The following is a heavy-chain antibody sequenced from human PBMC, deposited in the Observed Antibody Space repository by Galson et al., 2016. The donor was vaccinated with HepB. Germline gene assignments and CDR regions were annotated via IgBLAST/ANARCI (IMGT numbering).Heavy chain of an antibody. Sequence: SLRLSCAASGFTFKTYAMHWVRQAPGKGLDWVAVIWHDGSKKYFADSTKGRFTVSRDNSKNTLYLQMNSVSVEDTAVYYCARGDPWYSSGWGPDYWGQGTLVAVSS. CDR1: GFTFKTYA. CDR3: ARGDPWYSSGWGPDY. D-gene: IGHD6-19*01. V-gene: IGHV3-33*01. CDR2: IWHDGSKK. J-gene: IGHJ4*02.